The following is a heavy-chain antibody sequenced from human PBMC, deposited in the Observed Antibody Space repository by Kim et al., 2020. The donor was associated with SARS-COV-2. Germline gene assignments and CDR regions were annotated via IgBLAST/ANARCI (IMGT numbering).Heavy chain of an antibody. CDR3: AKGRDYYGSGSYYNAYYYSGMAV. J-gene: IGHJ6*02. CDR1: GFTFSSYG. Sequence: GGSLRLSCAASGFTFSSYGMHWVRQAPGKGLEWVAVISYDGSNKYYADSVKGRFTISRDNSKNTLYLQMNSLRAEDTAVYYCAKGRDYYGSGSYYNAYYYSGMAVWGQGTTVTVSS. D-gene: IGHD3-10*01. V-gene: IGHV3-30*18. CDR2: ISYDGSNK.